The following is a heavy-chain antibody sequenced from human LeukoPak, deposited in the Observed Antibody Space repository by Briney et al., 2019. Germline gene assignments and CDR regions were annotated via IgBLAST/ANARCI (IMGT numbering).Heavy chain of an antibody. CDR1: VYSFTSNW. D-gene: IGHD2-15*01. V-gene: IGHV5-51*01. Sequence: GESLKISCQGSVYSFTSNWMMWVRQMPGKKLVWGGSIHTPDSDTKYSPSFQYHVTISADKSISTAYLQWNSLKASDTAMYYCARWGGYCSGGSCYPLYYFDSWGQGTLVNVPS. J-gene: IGHJ4*02. CDR3: ARWGGYCSGGSCYPLYYFDS. CDR2: IHTPDSDT.